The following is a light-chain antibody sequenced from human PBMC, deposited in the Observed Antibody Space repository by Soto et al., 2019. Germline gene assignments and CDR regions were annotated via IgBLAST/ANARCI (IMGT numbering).Light chain of an antibody. V-gene: IGKV1-5*03. CDR2: KAS. CDR1: QSISSW. CDR3: QQYGSSSPWT. Sequence: DIQMTQSPSTLPASVGDRVTITCRARQSISSWLAWYQQKPWKAPKLQIYKASSLETGVPSRFSGSGSGTEFTLIISSLQPDDFASYYGQQYGSSSPWTFSQGTKVEIK. J-gene: IGKJ1*01.